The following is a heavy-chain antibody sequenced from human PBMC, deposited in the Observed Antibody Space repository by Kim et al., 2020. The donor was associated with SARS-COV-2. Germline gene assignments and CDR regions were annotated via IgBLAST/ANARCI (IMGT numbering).Heavy chain of an antibody. V-gene: IGHV5-51*01. D-gene: IGHD2-2*01. Sequence: GESLKISCKGSGYSFTSYWIGWVRQMPGKGLEWMGIIYPGDSDTRYSPSFQGQVTISADKSISTAYLQWSSLKASDTAMYYCAIGPRIVVVPAATVAYFDLWGRGTLVTVSS. CDR3: AIGPRIVVVPAATVAYFDL. CDR2: IYPGDSDT. J-gene: IGHJ2*01. CDR1: GYSFTSYW.